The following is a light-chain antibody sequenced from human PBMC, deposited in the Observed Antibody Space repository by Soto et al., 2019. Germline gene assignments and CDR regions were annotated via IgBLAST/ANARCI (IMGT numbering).Light chain of an antibody. J-gene: IGLJ1*01. CDR2: DVS. V-gene: IGLV2-14*01. Sequence: QSALTQPASVSGSPGQSITISCTGTSSDVGGYNYVSWYQQLPGKAPKLMIYDVSDRPSGVSNRFSGSKSGNTASLTISGLQAEDDADYYCSSYTSSSLYVFGTGTKLTVL. CDR1: SSDVGGYNY. CDR3: SSYTSSSLYV.